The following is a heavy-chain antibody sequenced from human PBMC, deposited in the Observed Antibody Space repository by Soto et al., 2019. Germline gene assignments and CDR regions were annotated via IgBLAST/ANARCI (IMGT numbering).Heavy chain of an antibody. CDR3: ARSAIPRGGWFRP. CDR2: IYASGST. D-gene: IGHD2-21*01. V-gene: IGHV4-4*07. J-gene: IGHJ5*02. Sequence: ETLCLTCHVSDDSLSTYYWSWIRQPAGKGLEWIGRIYASGSTNYNHSLKGRVSMSVDTSKKQFYLRMISVTAADTAMYYCARSAIPRGGWFRPWGQGVMVTVSS. CDR1: DDSLSTYY.